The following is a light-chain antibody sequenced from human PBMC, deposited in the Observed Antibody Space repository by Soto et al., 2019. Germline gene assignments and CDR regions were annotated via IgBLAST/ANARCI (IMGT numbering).Light chain of an antibody. CDR1: QTVGRSY. V-gene: IGKV3-20*01. Sequence: EIVLTQSPGIMYLSPGERATLSCRASQTVGRSYLAWYQQKPGQAPRLLIFGTSTRATGIPDRFSGGGYGTDFTLTISRLDPEDYAVYFCQQYDSIPPWTFGQGTRVEVK. CDR2: GTS. J-gene: IGKJ1*01. CDR3: QQYDSIPPWT.